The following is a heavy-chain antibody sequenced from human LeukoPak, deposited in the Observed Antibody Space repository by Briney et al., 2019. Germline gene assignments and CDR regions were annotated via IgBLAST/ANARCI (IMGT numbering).Heavy chain of an antibody. CDR2: ISSNGGST. CDR1: GFTFSSYA. D-gene: IGHD2-15*01. J-gene: IGHJ3*02. Sequence: GGSLRLSCSASGFTFSSYAMHWVRQAPGKGLEYVSAISSNGGSTYYADSVKGRFTISRDNSKNTLYLQMSSLRAEDTAVYYCVKDYGEEGYCSGGSCSRGAFDIWGQGTKVTVSS. CDR3: VKDYGEEGYCSGGSCSRGAFDI. V-gene: IGHV3-64D*06.